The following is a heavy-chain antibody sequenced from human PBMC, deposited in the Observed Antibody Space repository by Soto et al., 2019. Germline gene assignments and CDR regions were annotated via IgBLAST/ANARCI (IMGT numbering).Heavy chain of an antibody. V-gene: IGHV4-34*01. J-gene: IGHJ5*02. CDR2: INHSGST. CDR3: ARGPITMIVVASHSNWFDP. Sequence: SVTLSLTCTVYGGYFSGHYWSWIRPPPGKGLEWIGEINHSGSTNYNPSLKSRVTTSVDTSKNQFSLKLSSVTAADTAVYYCARGPITMIVVASHSNWFDPWGQGTRVTGSA. CDR1: GGYFSGHY. D-gene: IGHD3-22*01.